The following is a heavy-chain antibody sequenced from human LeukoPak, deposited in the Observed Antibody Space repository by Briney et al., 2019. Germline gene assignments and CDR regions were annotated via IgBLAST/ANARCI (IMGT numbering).Heavy chain of an antibody. CDR1: GGSISSGGYS. D-gene: IGHD1-7*01. V-gene: IGHV4-30-2*01. Sequence: SQTLSLTCAVSGGSISSGGYSWSWIRQPPGKGLEWIGYIYHSGSTYYNPSLKSRVTISVDRSKNQFSLKLSSVTAADTAVYYCARESSESGTTLFDYWGQGTLVTVSS. CDR2: IYHSGST. J-gene: IGHJ4*02. CDR3: ARESSESGTTLFDY.